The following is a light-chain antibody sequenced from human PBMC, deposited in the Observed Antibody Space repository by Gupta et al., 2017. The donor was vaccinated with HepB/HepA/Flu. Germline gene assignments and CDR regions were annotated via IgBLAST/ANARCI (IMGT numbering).Light chain of an antibody. J-gene: IGKJ1*01. CDR2: KAS. CDR1: QSISSW. CDR3: QQDNCYLTWT. Sequence: DIQMTQSPSTLSASVGDRVTITFRASQSISSWLAWYKQKPGKAPKLLIYKASSLESGVTSRFSGSGYGKELTLTISSRQQDDFATYYCQQDNCYLTWTFGQGTKVEIK. V-gene: IGKV1-5*03.